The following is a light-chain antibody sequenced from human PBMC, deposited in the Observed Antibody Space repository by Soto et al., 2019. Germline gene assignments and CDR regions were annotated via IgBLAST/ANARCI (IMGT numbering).Light chain of an antibody. CDR1: SSDVGGYNY. J-gene: IGLJ1*01. V-gene: IGLV2-14*01. Sequence: QSALTQPASVSGSPGQSITISCTGPSSDVGGYNYVSWYQQQAGKAPKLIIHEVSNRPSGVSNRFSGSKSGNTASLTISGLQAEDEADYYCDSYTSSRAYVFGIGTKVTVL. CDR2: EVS. CDR3: DSYTSSRAYV.